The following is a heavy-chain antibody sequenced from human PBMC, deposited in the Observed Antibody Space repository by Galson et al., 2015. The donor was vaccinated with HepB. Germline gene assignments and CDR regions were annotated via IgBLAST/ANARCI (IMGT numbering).Heavy chain of an antibody. CDR1: GGTFSNYI. V-gene: IGHV1-69*13. D-gene: IGHD6-13*01. Sequence: SVKVSCKTSGGTFSNYIISWVRQAPGQRLEWMGGIHPMFGTTTYAQKFQGRVTITAGESTSTAYMELSSLKSEDTAMYYCARDSAAAWPGWFDPWGQGTLVIVS. CDR3: ARDSAAAWPGWFDP. J-gene: IGHJ5*02. CDR2: IHPMFGTT.